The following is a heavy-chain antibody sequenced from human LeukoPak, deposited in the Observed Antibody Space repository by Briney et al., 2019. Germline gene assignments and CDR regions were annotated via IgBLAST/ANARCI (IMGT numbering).Heavy chain of an antibody. CDR2: IKSKTDGGTT. J-gene: IGHJ4*02. Sequence: PGGSLRLSCAASGFTFSNAWMSWVRQAPGKRLEWVGRIKSKTDGGTTDYAAPVKGRFTISRDDSKNTQYLQMNSLKTEDTAVYYCTTTSDYGDHKRWGQGTLVTVSS. D-gene: IGHD4-17*01. V-gene: IGHV3-15*01. CDR3: TTTSDYGDHKR. CDR1: GFTFSNAW.